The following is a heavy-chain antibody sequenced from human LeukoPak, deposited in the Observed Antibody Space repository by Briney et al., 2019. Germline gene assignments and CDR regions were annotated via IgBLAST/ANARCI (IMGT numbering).Heavy chain of an antibody. CDR1: GFTFSSYA. CDR3: GKLPYYDILSGGEIDY. CDR2: IGGTNGRT. J-gene: IGHJ4*02. V-gene: IGHV3-23*01. D-gene: IGHD3-9*01. Sequence: PGGSLRLSCAASGFTFSSYAMSWVRQAPGKGLEWVSAIGGTNGRTYYADSVKGRFTISRDNSRDTLYLQMSSLRAEDTAVYYCGKLPYYDILSGGEIDYWGQGTLVTVSS.